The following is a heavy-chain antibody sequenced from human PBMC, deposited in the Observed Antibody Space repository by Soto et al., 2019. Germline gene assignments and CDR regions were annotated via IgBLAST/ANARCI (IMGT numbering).Heavy chain of an antibody. Sequence: EVQLVESGGGLIQPGGSLRLSCAASGFTVSNNYMSWVRQAPGKGLEWVSVIYSGGTTYYSDSVKGRFTISRDNSKNTXXXXXXXXXXXXXXXXXXXXXXXXXGVDYWGQGTLVTVSS. V-gene: IGHV3-53*01. J-gene: IGHJ4*02. CDR2: IYSGGTT. CDR1: GFTVSNNY. CDR3: XXXXXXXGVDY.